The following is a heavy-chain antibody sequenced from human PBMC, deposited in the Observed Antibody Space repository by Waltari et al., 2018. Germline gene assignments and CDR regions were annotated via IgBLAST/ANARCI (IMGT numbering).Heavy chain of an antibody. CDR2: IYSGGSK. CDR1: GFTVSSHY. CDR3: ARGLGGYYPGDYYYYGMDV. V-gene: IGHV3-53*02. J-gene: IGHJ6*02. Sequence: EVQLVETGGGLIQPGGSLRLSCAASGFTVSSHYMSWVRQAPGKGLEWVSVIYSGGSKYYADSVKVRFTISRDNSKNTLYLQMNSLRAEDTAVYYCARGLGGYYPGDYYYYGMDVWGQGTTVTVSS. D-gene: IGHD3-22*01.